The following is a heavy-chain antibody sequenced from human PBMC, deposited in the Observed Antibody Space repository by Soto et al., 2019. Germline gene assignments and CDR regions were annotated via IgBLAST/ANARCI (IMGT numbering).Heavy chain of an antibody. Sequence: QVQVVQSGAEVKKPGSSVKVSCKVSGGIFTNNAISWVRQAPGQGLEWLGGVIPLFDTAYYAQKFRGRIRISADGATTTAYMELSGLTSADTAVYFCATGGHNDGYNFYHGMDVWGQGTTVTVS. CDR3: ATGGHNDGYNFYHGMDV. CDR1: GGIFTNNA. CDR2: VIPLFDTA. V-gene: IGHV1-69*01. J-gene: IGHJ6*02. D-gene: IGHD5-18*01.